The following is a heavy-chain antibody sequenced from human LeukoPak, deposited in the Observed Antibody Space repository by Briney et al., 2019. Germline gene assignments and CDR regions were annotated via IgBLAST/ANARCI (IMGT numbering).Heavy chain of an antibody. CDR2: ISSSSSTI. CDR1: GFTFSSYS. J-gene: IGHJ4*02. CDR3: ARRDDYGDYEGFYFDY. Sequence: PGGSLRLSCAASGFTFSSYSMNWVRQAPGKGLEWVSYISSSSSTIYYADSVKGRFTISRDNAKNSLYLQMNSLRAEDTAVYYCARRDDYGDYEGFYFDYWGQGTLVTVSS. D-gene: IGHD4-17*01. V-gene: IGHV3-48*04.